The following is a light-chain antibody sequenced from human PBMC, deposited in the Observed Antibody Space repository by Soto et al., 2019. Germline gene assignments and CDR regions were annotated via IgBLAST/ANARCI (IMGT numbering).Light chain of an antibody. CDR1: SSDVGGYNY. CDR2: EVS. CDR3: SSYTSSSTLVV. J-gene: IGLJ2*01. Sequence: QSALTQPASVSGSPGQSITISCTGTSSDVGGYNYVSWYQQHPGKAPKLMIYEVSKRPSGVSNRFSGSKSGNTASLTISGVQAEDEAEYYCSSYTSSSTLVVFGGGTKLTVL. V-gene: IGLV2-14*01.